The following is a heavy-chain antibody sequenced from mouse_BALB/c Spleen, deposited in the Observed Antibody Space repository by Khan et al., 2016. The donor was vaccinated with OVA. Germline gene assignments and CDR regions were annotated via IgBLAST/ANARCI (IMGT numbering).Heavy chain of an antibody. V-gene: IGHV5-9-3*01. D-gene: IGHD1-1*01. Sequence: EVELVESGGDFVKPGGSLKLSCSASGFTFSTYAMSWVRQTPEKRLEWVAAIRSGGDYIYYPDSVQGRFTISRDNAKNTLYLQMSSLRSEDTAMYYCARHNYGPFAYWGQGTLVTVSA. J-gene: IGHJ3*01. CDR2: IRSGGDYI. CDR1: GFTFSTYA. CDR3: ARHNYGPFAY.